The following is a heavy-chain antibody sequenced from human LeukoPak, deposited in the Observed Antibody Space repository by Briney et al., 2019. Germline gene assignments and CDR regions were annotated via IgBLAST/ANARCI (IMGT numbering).Heavy chain of an antibody. D-gene: IGHD5-12*01. CDR3: ARGKSGYAFFDY. Sequence: ASVKVSCKASGYTFTGYYMHWVRQAPGQGLEWMGWISAYNGNTNYAQKLQGRATMTTDTSTSTAYMELRSLRSDDTAVYYCARGKSGYAFFDYWGQGTLVTVSS. CDR1: GYTFTGYY. V-gene: IGHV1-18*04. J-gene: IGHJ4*02. CDR2: ISAYNGNT.